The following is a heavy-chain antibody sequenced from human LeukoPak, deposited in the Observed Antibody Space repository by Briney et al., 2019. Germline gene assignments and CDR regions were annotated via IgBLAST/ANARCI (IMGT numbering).Heavy chain of an antibody. D-gene: IGHD3-22*01. CDR2: INPSGGST. V-gene: IGHV1-46*01. J-gene: IGHJ4*02. CDR1: GGTFSRYA. CDR3: AILGYYDSSLPLTGLDY. Sequence: GSSVNVSCKASGGTFSRYAISWVRQAPGQGLEWMGIINPSGGSTSYAQKFQGRVTMTRDMSTSTVYMELSSLRSEDTAVYYGAILGYYDSSLPLTGLDYWGQGTLVTVSS.